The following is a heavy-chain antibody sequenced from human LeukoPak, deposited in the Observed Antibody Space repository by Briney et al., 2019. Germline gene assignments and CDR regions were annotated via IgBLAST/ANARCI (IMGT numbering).Heavy chain of an antibody. Sequence: GGSLRLSCAASGFTVSSNYMSWVRQAPGKGLEWVSVIYSGGSTYYADSVRGRFTISRDNSKNTLYLQMNSLRAEDTAVYYCAKDPPMFSVVRGVTQVDYWGQGTLVTVSS. CDR3: AKDPPMFSVVRGVTQVDY. D-gene: IGHD3-10*01. CDR1: GFTVSSNY. CDR2: IYSGGST. J-gene: IGHJ4*02. V-gene: IGHV3-53*01.